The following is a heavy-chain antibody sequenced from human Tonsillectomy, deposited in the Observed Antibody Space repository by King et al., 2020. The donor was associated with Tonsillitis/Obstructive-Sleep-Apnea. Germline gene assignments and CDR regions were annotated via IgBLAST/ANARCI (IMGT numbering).Heavy chain of an antibody. CDR1: GYTFTSYY. CDR2: INPSGGST. V-gene: IGHV1-46*01. J-gene: IGHJ4*02. CDR3: ARDREYYDILTGYSFDY. D-gene: IGHD3-9*01. Sequence: AQLVQSGAEVKKPGASVKVSCKASGYTFTSYYMHWVLQAPGQGLDGMGIINPSGGSTSYDQKFQGRVTMTRDTSTSTCYMELSSLRSEDTAVYYCARDREYYDILTGYSFDYWGQGTLVTVSS.